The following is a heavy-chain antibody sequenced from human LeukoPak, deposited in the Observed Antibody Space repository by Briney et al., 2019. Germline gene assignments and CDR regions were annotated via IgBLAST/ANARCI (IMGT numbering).Heavy chain of an antibody. D-gene: IGHD5-24*01. J-gene: IGHJ4*02. CDR1: GGSISSYY. V-gene: IGHV4-59*01. CDR2: IYYSGST. Sequence: SETLSLTCTVSGGSISSYYWSWIRQLPGKGLEWIGYIYYSGSTNYNPSLKSRVTISVDTSKNQFSLKLSSVTAADTAVYYCARDRDGYNSYPVYWGQGTLVTVSS. CDR3: ARDRDGYNSYPVY.